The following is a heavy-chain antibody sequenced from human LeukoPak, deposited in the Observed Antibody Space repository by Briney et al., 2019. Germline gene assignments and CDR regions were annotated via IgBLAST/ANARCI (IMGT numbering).Heavy chain of an antibody. CDR1: GGTFSSYA. CDR3: AREAPGGESDY. V-gene: IGHV1-69*05. CDR2: IIPIFGTA. D-gene: IGHD3-10*01. J-gene: IGHJ4*02. Sequence: ASVKVSCKASGGTFSSYAISWVRQAPGQGLEWMGGIIPIFGTANYAQKFQGRVTVTTDESTSTAYMELSSLRSEDTAVYYCAREAPGGESDYWGQGTLVTVSS.